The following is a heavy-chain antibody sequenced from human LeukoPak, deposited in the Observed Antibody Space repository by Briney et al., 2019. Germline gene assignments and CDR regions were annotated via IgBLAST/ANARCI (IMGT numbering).Heavy chain of an antibody. V-gene: IGHV4-59*12. D-gene: IGHD3-16*01. CDR2: IYYTGST. J-gene: IGHJ4*02. Sequence: SETLSLTCTVSGGSSSSYHWNWVRQPPGKGLEWIGYIYYTGSTNYNPSLKSRVAISLDTSKNQFSLKLSSVTAADTAVYYCASYVSRYYFDYWGQGTLVTVSS. CDR1: GGSSSSYH. CDR3: ASYVSRYYFDY.